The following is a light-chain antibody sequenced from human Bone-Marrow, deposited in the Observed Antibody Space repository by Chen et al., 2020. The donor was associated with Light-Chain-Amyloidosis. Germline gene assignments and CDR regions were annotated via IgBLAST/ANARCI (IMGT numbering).Light chain of an antibody. CDR3: QAADSSGTYEVI. CDR1: DLPTKY. Sequence: SYELTQPPSVSGSPGQTARVTCSGDDLPTKYAYWYQQKPGQAPVLVIHRDTERPSGISARLAGSSSGTTATLTISGVQAEDEADYHGQAADSSGTYEVIFGGGTKLTVL. J-gene: IGLJ2*01. V-gene: IGLV3-25*03. CDR2: RDT.